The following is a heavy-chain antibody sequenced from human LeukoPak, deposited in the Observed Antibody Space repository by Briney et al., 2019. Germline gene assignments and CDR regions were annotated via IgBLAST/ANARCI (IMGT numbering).Heavy chain of an antibody. CDR2: IYYSGST. J-gene: IGHJ3*02. CDR1: GGSISSGGYY. Sequence: SQTLSLTCTVSGGSISSGGYYWSWIRQPPGKGLEWIGYIYYSGSTNYNPSLKSRVTISVDTSKNQFSLKLSSVTAADTAVYYCARDHLQKAFDIWGQGTMVTVSS. V-gene: IGHV4-61*08. CDR3: ARDHLQKAFDI. D-gene: IGHD4-11*01.